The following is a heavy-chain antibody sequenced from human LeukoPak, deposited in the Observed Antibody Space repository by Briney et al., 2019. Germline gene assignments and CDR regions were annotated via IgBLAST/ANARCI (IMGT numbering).Heavy chain of an antibody. CDR3: ARSVTALSDLHN. D-gene: IGHD4-17*01. CDR2: ISNHGGST. V-gene: IGHV3-64*04. Sequence: GGSLRLACLASEFTLSSYIMHWVRQAPGTGLEYVSAISNHGGSTYYADSLKGRFTISRDNSNNTLYLQMNSLRPEDTAVYYCARSVTALSDLHNWGQGPLVTVSS. CDR1: EFTLSSYI. J-gene: IGHJ4*02.